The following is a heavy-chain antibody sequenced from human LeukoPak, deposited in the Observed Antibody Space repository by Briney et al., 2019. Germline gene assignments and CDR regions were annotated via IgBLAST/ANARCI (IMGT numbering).Heavy chain of an antibody. CDR2: ISAYNGNT. CDR1: GYTFTSYG. J-gene: IGHJ4*02. Sequence: ASVKVSYKASGYTFTSYGISWVRQAPGQGLEWMGWISAYNGNTNYAQKFQGRVTITADESTSTAYMELSSLRSEDTAVYYCARAIPYGSGSYRVYYFDYWGQGTLVTVSS. D-gene: IGHD3-10*01. CDR3: ARAIPYGSGSYRVYYFDY. V-gene: IGHV1-18*01.